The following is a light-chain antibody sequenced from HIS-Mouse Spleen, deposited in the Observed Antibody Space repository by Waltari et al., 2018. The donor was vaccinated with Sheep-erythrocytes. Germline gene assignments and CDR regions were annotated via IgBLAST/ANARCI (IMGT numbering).Light chain of an antibody. CDR3: CSYAGSYNYV. Sequence: QSALTQPRSVSGSPGQSVTISCPGTSSHVCGYNYVSWYQQHPGKAPKLMIYDVSKRPSGVPDRFSGSKSGNTASLTISGLQAEDEADYYCCSYAGSYNYVFGTGTKVTVL. CDR2: DVS. V-gene: IGLV2-11*01. CDR1: SSHVCGYNY. J-gene: IGLJ1*01.